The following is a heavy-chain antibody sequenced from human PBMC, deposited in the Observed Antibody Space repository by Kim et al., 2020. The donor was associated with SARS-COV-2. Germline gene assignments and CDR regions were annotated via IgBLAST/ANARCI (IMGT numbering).Heavy chain of an antibody. J-gene: IGHJ6*01. CDR3: ARDLGISGTDSHYFYGLD. V-gene: IGHV4-59*13. D-gene: IGHD1-26*01. Sequence: SETLSLTCTVSGSSINTFYWSWLRQTPGKGLEWIGYVFQSGRTKYNSSHKSRVTISLDTAKNKFSLKLKSVSAADTAIYFCARDLGISGTDSHYFYGLD. CDR2: VFQSGRT. CDR1: GSSINTFY.